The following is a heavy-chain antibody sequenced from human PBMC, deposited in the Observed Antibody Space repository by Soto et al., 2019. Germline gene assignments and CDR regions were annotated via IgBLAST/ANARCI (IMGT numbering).Heavy chain of an antibody. V-gene: IGHV6-1*01. CDR2: TYYRSKWYN. CDR1: GDSVSSNSAA. CDR3: ARDGAAAAPRGAYYYYGMDV. J-gene: IGHJ6*02. Sequence: SQTLSLTCAISGDSVSSNSAAWNWIRQSPSRGLEWLGRTYYRSKWYNDYAVSVKSRITINPDTSKNQFSLQLNSVTPEDTAVYYCARDGAAAAPRGAYYYYGMDVWGQGTTVTVSS. D-gene: IGHD6-13*01.